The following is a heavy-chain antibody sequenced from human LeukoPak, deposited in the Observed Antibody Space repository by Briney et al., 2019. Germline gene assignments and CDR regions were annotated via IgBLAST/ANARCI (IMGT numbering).Heavy chain of an antibody. Sequence: ASVKVSCKASGYTFTSYDINWVRQATGQGLEWMGWMYPNSGNTGYAQKFQGRVTMTRNTSISTAYMELSSLRSEDTAVYYCARGGYSSSSVDYWGQGTLVTVSS. J-gene: IGHJ4*02. V-gene: IGHV1-8*01. D-gene: IGHD6-6*01. CDR2: MYPNSGNT. CDR1: GYTFTSYD. CDR3: ARGGYSSSSVDY.